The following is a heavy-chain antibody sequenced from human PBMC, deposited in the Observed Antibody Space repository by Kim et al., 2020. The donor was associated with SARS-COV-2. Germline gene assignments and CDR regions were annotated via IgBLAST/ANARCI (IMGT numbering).Heavy chain of an antibody. V-gene: IGHV7-4-1*02. CDR1: GYTFTSDA. CDR2: INTNTGNP. J-gene: IGHJ5*02. CDR3: ARDMADSSGWYWFDP. D-gene: IGHD6-19*01. Sequence: ASVKVSCKASGYTFTSDAINWVRQAPGQGLEWMGWINTNTGNPTYAQGFTRRFVFSLDTSVSTAYLQISRLEAEDTAIYYCARDMADSSGWYWFDPWGQGTLVTVSS.